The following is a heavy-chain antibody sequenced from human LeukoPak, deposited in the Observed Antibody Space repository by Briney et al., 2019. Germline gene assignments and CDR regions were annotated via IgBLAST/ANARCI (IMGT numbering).Heavy chain of an antibody. CDR3: ARDVGYYDSSGSNWFDP. CDR2: INPNSGGT. Sequence: ASVKVSCKASGYTFTGYYMHWVRQAPGQGLEWMGWINPNSGGTNYAQKFQGRVTMTRDTSISTAYMELSRLRSDDTAVYCCARDVGYYDSSGSNWFDPWGQGTLVTVSS. J-gene: IGHJ5*02. D-gene: IGHD3-22*01. CDR1: GYTFTGYY. V-gene: IGHV1-2*02.